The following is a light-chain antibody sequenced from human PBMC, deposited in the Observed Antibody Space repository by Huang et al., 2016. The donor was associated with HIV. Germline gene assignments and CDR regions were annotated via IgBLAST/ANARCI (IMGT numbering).Light chain of an antibody. CDR3: QQYDNWPLT. Sequence: ERVMTQSPATVSLSPGERATLSCRASLSVSTNLAWYQQRPGQAPRLLIYGASTRATGIPARFSGGGSGAEFTLTISSLQSEDFAVYDCQQYDNWPLTFGGGTKVQIK. CDR2: GAS. CDR1: LSVSTN. J-gene: IGKJ4*01. V-gene: IGKV3-15*01.